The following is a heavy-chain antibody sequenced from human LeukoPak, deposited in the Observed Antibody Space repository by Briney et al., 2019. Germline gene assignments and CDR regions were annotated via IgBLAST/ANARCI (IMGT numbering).Heavy chain of an antibody. J-gene: IGHJ4*02. CDR1: GFTFSSYA. D-gene: IGHD3-22*01. Sequence: PGGSLRLSCAASGFTFSSYAMSWVRQAPGMGLEWVSAISGSGGSTYYADSVKGRFTISRDNSKNTLYLQMNSLRAEDTAVYYCAKNGSYYDSSGYQYYFDCWGQGTLVTVSS. V-gene: IGHV3-23*01. CDR3: AKNGSYYDSSGYQYYFDC. CDR2: ISGSGGST.